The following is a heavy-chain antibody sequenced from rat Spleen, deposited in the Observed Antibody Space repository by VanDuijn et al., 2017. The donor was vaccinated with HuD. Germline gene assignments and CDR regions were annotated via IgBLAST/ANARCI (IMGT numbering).Heavy chain of an antibody. CDR3: ARTNNPYYYVMDA. CDR1: GYSITSSYR. CDR2: INSAGST. D-gene: IGHD1-12*01. Sequence: EVQLQESGPGLVKPSQSFSLTCSVTGYSITSSYRWNWIRKSPGNKLEWMVYINSAGSTNYNPSLKSRISITRDTSKNQFFLQVNSVTTEDTATYYCARTNNPYYYVMDAWGQGVMVTVSS. V-gene: IGHV3-3*01. J-gene: IGHJ2*01.